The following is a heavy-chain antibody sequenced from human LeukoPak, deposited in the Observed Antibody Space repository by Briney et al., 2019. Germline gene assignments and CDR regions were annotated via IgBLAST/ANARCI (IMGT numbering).Heavy chain of an antibody. CDR3: ARVEYYDILTGSGYYFDY. CDR1: GGSISSYY. V-gene: IGHV4-59*01. Sequence: SETLSLTCTVSGGSISSYYWSWIRQPPGRGLEWIGYIYYSGSTNYNPSLKSRVTISVDTSKNQFSLKLSSVTAADTAVYYCARVEYYDILTGSGYYFDYWGQGTLVTVSS. D-gene: IGHD3-9*01. J-gene: IGHJ4*02. CDR2: IYYSGST.